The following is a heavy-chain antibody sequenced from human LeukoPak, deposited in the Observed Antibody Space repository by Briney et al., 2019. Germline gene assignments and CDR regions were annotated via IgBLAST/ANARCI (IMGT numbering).Heavy chain of an antibody. D-gene: IGHD6-19*01. CDR1: GVTFTNYA. V-gene: IGHV3-23*01. J-gene: IGHJ4*02. Sequence: GGSLRLSCAASGVTFTNYAMTWVRQAPGKGLEWVSGISISGGSTDYTDSVKGRFTISRDNSKNTLYLQMNSLRAEDTAVYYCAKVPAGNKVEYWGQGTLVTVSS. CDR3: AKVPAGNKVEY. CDR2: ISISGGST.